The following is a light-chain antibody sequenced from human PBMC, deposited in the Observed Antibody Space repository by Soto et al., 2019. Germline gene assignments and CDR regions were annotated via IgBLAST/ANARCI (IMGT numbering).Light chain of an antibody. CDR3: CSFAGSSPS. CDR1: SSDIGNYNL. J-gene: IGLJ2*01. Sequence: QSALTQPASVSGSPGHSSTISCTGTSSDIGNYNLVSWYQQHPGKAPKLMIYEGSKRPSGVSNRFSASKSGNTASLTISGLQAEDEADYYCCSFAGSSPSFGGGTKLNVL. V-gene: IGLV2-23*01. CDR2: EGS.